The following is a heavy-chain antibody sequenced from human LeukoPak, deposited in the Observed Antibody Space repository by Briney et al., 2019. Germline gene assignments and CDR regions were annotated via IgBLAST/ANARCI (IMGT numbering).Heavy chain of an antibody. J-gene: IGHJ4*02. D-gene: IGHD3-10*01. CDR1: GFTFSSYS. CDR2: ISSSSSYI. Sequence: GGSLRLSCAASGFTFSSYSMNWVRQAPGKGLEWVSSISSSSSYIYYADSVKGRFTISRDNAKNSLYLQMNSLRAEDTAVYYCARGRLLTVVRGVKPFDYWGQGTLVTVSS. V-gene: IGHV3-21*01. CDR3: ARGRLLTVVRGVKPFDY.